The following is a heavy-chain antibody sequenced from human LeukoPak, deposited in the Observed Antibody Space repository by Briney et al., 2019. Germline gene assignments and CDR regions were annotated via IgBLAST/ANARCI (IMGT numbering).Heavy chain of an antibody. Sequence: GGSLRLSCAASGFTFSSHGMHWVRQAPGKGLDWVTTIWYDGSKTYYADSVKGRFTISRDNSKNTLYVQMNSLRAEDTAVYYCAKEGGYSYGAPLTYWGQGTLVTVSS. CDR1: GFTFSSHG. J-gene: IGHJ4*02. CDR3: AKEGGYSYGAPLTY. V-gene: IGHV3-33*06. D-gene: IGHD5-18*01. CDR2: IWYDGSKT.